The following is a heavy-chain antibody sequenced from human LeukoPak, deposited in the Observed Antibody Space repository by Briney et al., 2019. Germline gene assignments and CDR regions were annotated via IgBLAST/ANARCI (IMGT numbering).Heavy chain of an antibody. J-gene: IGHJ4*02. V-gene: IGHV3-33*08. Sequence: GGSLRLSCAASGFTFSSYAMSWVRQAPGKGLEWVAVIWYDGSNKYYADSVKGRFTISRDNSKNTLYLQMNSLRAEDTAVYYCARTYYYDSSGYYLYWGQGTLVTVSS. CDR2: IWYDGSNK. CDR3: ARTYYYDSSGYYLY. D-gene: IGHD3-22*01. CDR1: GFTFSSYA.